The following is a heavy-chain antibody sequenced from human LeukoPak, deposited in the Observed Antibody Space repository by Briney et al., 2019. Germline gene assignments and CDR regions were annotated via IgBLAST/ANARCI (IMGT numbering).Heavy chain of an antibody. V-gene: IGHV4-59*12. D-gene: IGHD3-10*02. CDR1: SGSIRRYY. CDR2: IYYSGST. J-gene: IGHJ4*02. Sequence: SETLSLTCTDSSGSIRRYYRSWIRQPPGKGLEWIGYIYYSGSTNYNPSLKSRVTISVETSKNQFSLKLSSATAADTAVYYRATFKYNPYLTSRVTISVDTSTKQLSLKLSSVKDTDRAVYYCVRGLMLAVAGRGEFHYWGQGTLVTVSS. CDR3: ATFKYNPYLTSRVTISVDTSTKQLSLKLSSVKDTDRAVYYCVRGLMLAVAGRGEFHY.